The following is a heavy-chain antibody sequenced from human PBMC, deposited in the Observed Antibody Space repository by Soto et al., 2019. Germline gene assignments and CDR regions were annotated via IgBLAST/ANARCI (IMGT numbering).Heavy chain of an antibody. CDR1: GFTFGNSG. J-gene: IGHJ4*02. D-gene: IGHD2-8*02. Sequence: PGGSLRLSCAVSGFTFGNSGMSWVRQAPGKGLEWVANIKQDGSEKYYGDSVKGRFTISRDNAKNSLYLQLNCLRAEDTAVYYCARGLLTFDYWGQGTLVTVSS. CDR2: IKQDGSEK. V-gene: IGHV3-7*01. CDR3: ARGLLTFDY.